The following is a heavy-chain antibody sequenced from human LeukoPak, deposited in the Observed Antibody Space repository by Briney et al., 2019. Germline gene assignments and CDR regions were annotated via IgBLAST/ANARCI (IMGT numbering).Heavy chain of an antibody. D-gene: IGHD3-10*01. CDR2: IWYDGSIK. Sequence: PGGSLRLSCAASGFTFSSYGMHWVRQAPGKGLEWVAVIWYDGSIKYYADSVKGRFTISRDNSKNTLYLQMNSLRAEDTAVYYCAKIPSALWFGEPTKAHYFDYWGQGTLVTVSS. J-gene: IGHJ4*02. V-gene: IGHV3-33*06. CDR3: AKIPSALWFGEPTKAHYFDY. CDR1: GFTFSSYG.